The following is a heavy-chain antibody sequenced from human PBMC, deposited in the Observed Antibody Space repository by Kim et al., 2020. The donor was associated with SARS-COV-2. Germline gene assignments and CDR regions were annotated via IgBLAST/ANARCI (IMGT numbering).Heavy chain of an antibody. V-gene: IGHV3-33*06. J-gene: IGHJ4*02. CDR3: AKDRYCSGGSCYGWL. CDR1: GFTFSSYG. D-gene: IGHD2-15*01. CDR2: IWYDGSNK. Sequence: GGSLRLSCAASGFTFSSYGMHWVRQAPGKGLEWVAVIWYDGSNKYYADSVKGRFTISRDNSKNTLYLQMNSLRAEDTAVYYCAKDRYCSGGSCYGWLWGQGTLVTVSS.